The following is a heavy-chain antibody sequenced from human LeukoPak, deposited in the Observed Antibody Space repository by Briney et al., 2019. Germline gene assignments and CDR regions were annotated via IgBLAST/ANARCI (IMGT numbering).Heavy chain of an antibody. D-gene: IGHD6-19*01. V-gene: IGHV4-30-4*07. Sequence: SETLSLTCAVSSVSISGGGYCWNWIRQPPGKGLEWIGYICYSGITYYNPSLKSRVTISVDTSKNQFSLKLSSVTAADTAVYYCARTSSSGLVGGYYFDYWGQGTLVTVSS. CDR1: SVSISGGGYC. J-gene: IGHJ4*02. CDR2: ICYSGIT. CDR3: ARTSSSGLVGGYYFDY.